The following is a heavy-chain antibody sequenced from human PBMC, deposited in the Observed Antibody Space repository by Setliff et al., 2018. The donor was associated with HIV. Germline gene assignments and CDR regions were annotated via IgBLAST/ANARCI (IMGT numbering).Heavy chain of an antibody. V-gene: IGHV4-38-2*01. CDR1: GYSISSGYY. J-gene: IGHJ5*02. Sequence: SETLSLTCAVSGYSISSGYYWGWIRQPPGKGLEWVGSIDASANTYYIPYLKSRATISIDTSKNQLSLKLRSVTAADTAVYYCARIGSGWSVGWFDPWGQGTLVTVSS. CDR3: ARIGSGWSVGWFDP. CDR2: IDASANT. D-gene: IGHD6-13*01.